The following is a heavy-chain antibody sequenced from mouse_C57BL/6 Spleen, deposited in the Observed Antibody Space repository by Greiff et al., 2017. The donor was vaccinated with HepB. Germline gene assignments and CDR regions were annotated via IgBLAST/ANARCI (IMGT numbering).Heavy chain of an antibody. V-gene: IGHV1-59*01. Sequence: QVQLQQPGAELVRPGPSVKLSCKASGYTFTSYWMHWVKQRPGQGLEWIGVIDPSDSYTNYNQKFKGKATLTVDTSSSTAYMQLSSLTSEDSAVYYCARVGDGYSFDYWGQGTTLTVSS. CDR3: ARVGDGYSFDY. D-gene: IGHD2-3*01. J-gene: IGHJ2*01. CDR2: IDPSDSYT. CDR1: GYTFTSYW.